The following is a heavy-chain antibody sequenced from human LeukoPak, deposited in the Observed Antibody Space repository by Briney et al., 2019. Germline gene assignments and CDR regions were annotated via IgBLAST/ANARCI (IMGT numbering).Heavy chain of an antibody. CDR2: ISSSGSTI. V-gene: IGHV3-48*03. J-gene: IGHJ3*02. Sequence: GGSLRLSCAASGFTFSSYEMNWVRQAPGKGLEWVSYISSSGSTIYYADSVKGRFTISRDNSKNTLYLQMNSLRAEDTAVYYCAKPYSGSHPDDAFDIWGQGTMVTVSS. CDR3: AKPYSGSHPDDAFDI. D-gene: IGHD1-26*01. CDR1: GFTFSSYE.